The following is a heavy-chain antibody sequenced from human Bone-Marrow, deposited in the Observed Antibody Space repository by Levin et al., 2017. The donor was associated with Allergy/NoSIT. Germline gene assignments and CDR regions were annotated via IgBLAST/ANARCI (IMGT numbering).Heavy chain of an antibody. D-gene: IGHD3-9*01. CDR2: IYQSGNT. CDR3: ARAGRYDY. J-gene: IGHJ4*02. Sequence: PSQTLSLTCAVSGDSISSTNWWSWVRQPPGKGLEWIGEIYQSGNTSYNPSLKSRVTISVDTSKNQFSLKLTSVTAADTAVYYCARAGRYDYWSQGTLVTVSS. CDR1: GDSISSTNW. V-gene: IGHV4-4*02.